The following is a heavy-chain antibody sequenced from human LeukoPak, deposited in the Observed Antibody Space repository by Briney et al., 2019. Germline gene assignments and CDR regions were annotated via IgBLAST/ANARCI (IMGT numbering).Heavy chain of an antibody. Sequence: GASVKVSCKASGGTFSSYAISWVRQAPGQGLEWMGRIIPILGIANYAQKFQGGVTITADKSTSTAYMELSSLRSEDTAVYYCAIATYCTNGVCYIGDYYYYGMDVWGQGTTVTVSS. V-gene: IGHV1-69*04. CDR2: IIPILGIA. D-gene: IGHD2-8*01. J-gene: IGHJ6*02. CDR1: GGTFSSYA. CDR3: AIATYCTNGVCYIGDYYYYGMDV.